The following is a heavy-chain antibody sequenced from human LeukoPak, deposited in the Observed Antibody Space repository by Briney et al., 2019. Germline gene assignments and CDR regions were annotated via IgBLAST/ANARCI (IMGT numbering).Heavy chain of an antibody. CDR2: INPSGGST. V-gene: IGHV1-46*01. CDR3: ARDHGYDSSGYHNWFDP. CDR1: GYTFTGYY. D-gene: IGHD3-22*01. J-gene: IGHJ5*02. Sequence: ASVKVSCKASGYTFTGYYTHWVRQAPGQGLEWMGIINPSGGSTSYAQKFQGRVTMTRDTSTSTVYMELSSLRSEDTAVYYCARDHGYDSSGYHNWFDPWGQGTLVTVSS.